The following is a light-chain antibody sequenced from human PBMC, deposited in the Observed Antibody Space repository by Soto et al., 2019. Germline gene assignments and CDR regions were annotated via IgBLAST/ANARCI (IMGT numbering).Light chain of an antibody. CDR3: QQYGTSLYT. V-gene: IGKV3-20*01. J-gene: IGKJ2*01. Sequence: EIVLTQSPGTLSLSPGERATLSCTASQSVSNNFLAWYQQKPGQAPRLLIFGSSSRATGIPDRFSASGSGTDFTLTITRLEPEDFAVYYCQQYGTSLYTFGQGTKLDI. CDR1: QSVSNNF. CDR2: GSS.